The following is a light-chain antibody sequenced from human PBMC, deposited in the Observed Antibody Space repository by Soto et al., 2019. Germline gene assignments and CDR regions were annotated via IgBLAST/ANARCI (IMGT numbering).Light chain of an antibody. CDR1: QRVSGSY. V-gene: IGKV3-20*01. CDR2: GAS. J-gene: IGKJ1*01. Sequence: EIVLTQSPGTLSLSPGERATLSCRASQRVSGSYLAWCQQKPGQAPRLLIQGASSRATGIPDRFSGSGSGTDFTLTISRLEPEDSAVYYCQQFGSSAWTFGQGTKVDI. CDR3: QQFGSSAWT.